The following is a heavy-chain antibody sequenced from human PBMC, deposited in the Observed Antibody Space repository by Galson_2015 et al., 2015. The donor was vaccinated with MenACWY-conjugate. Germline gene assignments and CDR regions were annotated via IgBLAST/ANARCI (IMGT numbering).Heavy chain of an antibody. V-gene: IGHV3-7*01. CDR3: ARTGGSPPRGFDY. CDR2: IKQDGSEK. D-gene: IGHD1-26*01. CDR1: GFTFNNYD. J-gene: IGHJ3*01. Sequence: SLRLSCATSGFTFNNYDMNWVRQAPGKGLEWVANIKQDGSEKYYADSVKGRFTISRDGAKNTLYLQMNSLRAEDTAVYYCARTGGSPPRGFDYWGQGTMVTVSS.